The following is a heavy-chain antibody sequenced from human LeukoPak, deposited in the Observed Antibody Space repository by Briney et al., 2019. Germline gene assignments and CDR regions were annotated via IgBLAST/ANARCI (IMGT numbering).Heavy chain of an antibody. Sequence: HPGGSLRLSCAASGFTFSYYGMHWVRQAPGKGLEWVAFIRYDGNGKFYRNSVKGRFTISRDTSRNTLYLQMNSLRPEDTAVYYCAKDLMRDRWFGESWGQGTLVTVSP. CDR1: GFTFSYYG. CDR3: AKDLMRDRWFGES. D-gene: IGHD3-10*01. J-gene: IGHJ5*02. V-gene: IGHV3-30*02. CDR2: IRYDGNGK.